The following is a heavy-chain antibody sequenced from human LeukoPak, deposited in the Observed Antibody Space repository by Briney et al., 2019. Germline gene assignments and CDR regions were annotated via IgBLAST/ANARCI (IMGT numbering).Heavy chain of an antibody. Sequence: GGSLRLSCAASGFTFSSFAMNWVRQAPGRGLEWVSLITNSGVTTHYADSVKGRFTVSRDNSRSTIYLQLNSLRADDTALYYCAKARLYCSSGTCSDHPATLTGMDVWGQGTTVTVSS. V-gene: IGHV3-23*01. CDR1: GFTFSSFA. CDR2: ITNSGVTT. CDR3: AKARLYCSSGTCSDHPATLTGMDV. D-gene: IGHD2-2*01. J-gene: IGHJ6*02.